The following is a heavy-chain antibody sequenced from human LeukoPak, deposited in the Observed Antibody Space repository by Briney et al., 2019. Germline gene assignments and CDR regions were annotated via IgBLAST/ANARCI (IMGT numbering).Heavy chain of an antibody. J-gene: IGHJ4*02. Sequence: GGSLRLSCSASGFTFSSYAMHWVSQAPGKGLEYVSAISSNGGSTYYADSVKGRFTISRDNSKNTLYLQMSSLRAEDTAVYYCVKGYCSSISCFGDYWGQGTLVTFSS. CDR2: ISSNGGST. CDR3: VKGYCSSISCFGDY. V-gene: IGHV3-64D*09. CDR1: GFTFSSYA. D-gene: IGHD2-2*01.